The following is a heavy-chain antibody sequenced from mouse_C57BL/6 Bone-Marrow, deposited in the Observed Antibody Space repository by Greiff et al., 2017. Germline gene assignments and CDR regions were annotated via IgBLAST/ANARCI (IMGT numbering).Heavy chain of an antibody. CDR3: TPKGLFYGGYYPFAY. CDR1: GFNIKDDY. V-gene: IGHV14-4*01. D-gene: IGHD2-3*01. J-gene: IGHJ3*01. Sequence: EVQVVESGAELVRPGASVKLSCTASGFNIKDDYMHWVKQRPEQGLEWIGWIDPENGDTEYASKFQGKATITADTSSNTAYLPLSSLTSEDTAVYYGTPKGLFYGGYYPFAYWGQGTLVTVSA. CDR2: IDPENGDT.